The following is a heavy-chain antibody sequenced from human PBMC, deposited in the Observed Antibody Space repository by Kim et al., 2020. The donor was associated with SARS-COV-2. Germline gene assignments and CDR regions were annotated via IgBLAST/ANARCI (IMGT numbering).Heavy chain of an antibody. D-gene: IGHD3-9*01. V-gene: IGHV3-23*01. CDR3: AKANQRYFDWFYGMDV. Sequence: SWKGRFTIARDNSKNTLYLQRNSRRAEDTAVYYCAKANQRYFDWFYGMDVWGQGTTVTVSS. J-gene: IGHJ6*02.